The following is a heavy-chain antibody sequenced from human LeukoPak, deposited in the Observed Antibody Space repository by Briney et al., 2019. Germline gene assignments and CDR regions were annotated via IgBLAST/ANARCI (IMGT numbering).Heavy chain of an antibody. D-gene: IGHD1-20*01. J-gene: IGHJ4*02. CDR3: ARVYNWNDEHFDY. Sequence: SETLSLTCAVYGGSFSGYYWSWIRQPPGKGLEWIGRIHTSGSTSYNPSLKSRVTMSRDTSKNQFSLKLSSVTAADTAVYYCARVYNWNDEHFDYWGQGTLVTVSS. CDR1: GGSFSGYY. V-gene: IGHV4-59*10. CDR2: IHTSGST.